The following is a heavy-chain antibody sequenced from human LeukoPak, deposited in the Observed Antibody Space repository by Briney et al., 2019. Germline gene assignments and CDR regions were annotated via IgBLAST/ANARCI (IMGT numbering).Heavy chain of an antibody. Sequence: SETLSLTCAVYGGSFSGYYWSWIRQPPGKGLEWIGEINHSGSTNYNPSLKSRVTISVDTSKNQFSLKLSSVTAADTAVYYCARARLLWFGDLSYYFDYSGQGTLVTVSS. CDR1: GGSFSGYY. J-gene: IGHJ4*02. D-gene: IGHD3-10*01. CDR3: ARARLLWFGDLSYYFDY. CDR2: INHSGST. V-gene: IGHV4-34*01.